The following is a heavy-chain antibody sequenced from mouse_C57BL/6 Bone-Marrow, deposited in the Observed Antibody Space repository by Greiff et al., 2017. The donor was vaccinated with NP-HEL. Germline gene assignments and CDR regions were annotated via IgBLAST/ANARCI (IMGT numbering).Heavy chain of an antibody. V-gene: IGHV1-82*01. CDR1: GYAFSSSW. D-gene: IGHD1-1*01. CDR3: ARTLFITTVVRYFDY. Sequence: QVQLKQSGPELVKPGASVKISCKASGYAFSSSWMNWVKQRPGKGLEWIGRIYPGDGDTNYNGKFKGKATLTADKSSSTAYMQLSSLTSEDSAVYFCARTLFITTVVRYFDYWGQGTTLTVSS. J-gene: IGHJ2*01. CDR2: IYPGDGDT.